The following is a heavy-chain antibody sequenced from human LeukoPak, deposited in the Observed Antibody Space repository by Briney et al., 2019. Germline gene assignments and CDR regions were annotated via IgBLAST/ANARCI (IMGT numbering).Heavy chain of an antibody. J-gene: IGHJ4*02. CDR1: GGSISSYY. CDR3: ARSSGWYDYDY. V-gene: IGHV4-59*01. D-gene: IGHD6-19*01. Sequence: SETLSLTCTVSGGSISSYYWSWIRQPPGKGLEWIGYIYYSGSTKYNPSLKSRVTISVDTSKNQFSLKLSSMTAADTAVYYCARSSGWYDYDYWGQGTLVSVSS. CDR2: IYYSGST.